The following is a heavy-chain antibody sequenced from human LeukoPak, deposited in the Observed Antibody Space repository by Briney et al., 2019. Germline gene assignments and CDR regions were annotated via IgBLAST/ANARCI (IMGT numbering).Heavy chain of an antibody. CDR2: IWYGGSNK. V-gene: IGHV3-33*08. CDR3: ARGAPEDIVVVPAAILGVNYYYYYYMDV. CDR1: GFTFSSYG. J-gene: IGHJ6*03. Sequence: GRSLRLSCAASGFTFSSYGMHWVRQAPGKGLEWVAVIWYGGSNKYYADSVKGRFTISRDNSKNTLYLQMNSLRAEDTAVHYCARGAPEDIVVVPAAILGVNYYYYYYMDVWGKGTTVTVSS. D-gene: IGHD2-2*02.